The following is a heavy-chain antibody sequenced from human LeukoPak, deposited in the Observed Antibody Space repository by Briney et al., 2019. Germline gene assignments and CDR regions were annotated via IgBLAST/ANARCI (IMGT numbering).Heavy chain of an antibody. CDR3: ARRDCSSTTCYAGSYYFDY. D-gene: IGHD2-2*01. CDR1: GGSISSSSYY. V-gene: IGHV4-39*01. CDR2: IYYSGSA. Sequence: SETLSLTCSVSGGSISSSSYYWGWIRQPPGKGLEWIGRIYYSGSAYYNPSLKSRVTVSVDTSKNQFSLKLTSVSAADTAVYYCARRDCSSTTCYAGSYYFDYWGQGTLVTVSS. J-gene: IGHJ4*02.